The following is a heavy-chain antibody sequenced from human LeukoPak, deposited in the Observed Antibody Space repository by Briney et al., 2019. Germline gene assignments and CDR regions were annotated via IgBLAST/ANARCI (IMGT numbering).Heavy chain of an antibody. V-gene: IGHV3-23*01. CDR3: AKSRSLEYSSSSDF. CDR2: ISGSGGST. D-gene: IGHD6-6*01. J-gene: IGHJ4*02. CDR1: GFTFSNYG. Sequence: PGGSLRLSCVVSGFTFSNYGMSWVRKPPGKGREWVSGISGSGGSTYYADSVRGRFTISRDNSKNTLNLQMNRLRAEDSAVYYCAKSRSLEYSSSSDFWGQGTLVTVSS.